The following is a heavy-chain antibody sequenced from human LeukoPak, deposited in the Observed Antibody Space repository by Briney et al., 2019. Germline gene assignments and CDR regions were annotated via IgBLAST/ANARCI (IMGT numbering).Heavy chain of an antibody. Sequence: GESLRLSCVASGFYFGGHAMHWLRQAPGKGLEWVSYISSSSSIIYYADSVKGRFTISRDYAKNSLYLQMNSLRAEDTAVYYCARDKVGSTANFDYWGQGTLVTVSS. D-gene: IGHD1-26*01. CDR2: ISSSSSII. CDR3: ARDKVGSTANFDY. J-gene: IGHJ4*02. V-gene: IGHV3-48*04. CDR1: GFYFGGHA.